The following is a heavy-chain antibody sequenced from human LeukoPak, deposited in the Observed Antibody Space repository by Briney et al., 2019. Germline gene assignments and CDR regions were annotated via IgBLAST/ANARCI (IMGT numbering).Heavy chain of an antibody. CDR3: ARVVPAAGTWWFDP. Sequence: ASVKVSCKASGYTFTSYPITWVRQAPGQGLEWMGWISSDNGQTNYAQKFQGRVSMTTDTSTITAYMELRGLRSDDTAFYYCARVVPAAGTWWFDPWGQGTLVAASS. V-gene: IGHV1-18*01. D-gene: IGHD6-13*01. CDR2: ISSDNGQT. J-gene: IGHJ5*02. CDR1: GYTFTSYP.